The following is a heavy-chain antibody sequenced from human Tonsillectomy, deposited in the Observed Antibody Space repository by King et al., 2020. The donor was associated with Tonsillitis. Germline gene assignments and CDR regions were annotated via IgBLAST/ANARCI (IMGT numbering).Heavy chain of an antibody. Sequence: VQLVESGGGVVQPGRSLRLSCAASGFTFSSYAMHWVRQAPGTGREWVAVISYDGSNKYYADSVKGRFTISRDNSKNTLYLQMNSLGAEDTAVYFCARSGGYEWWSFDYWGQGTLVTVSS. CDR2: ISYDGSNK. CDR1: GFTFSSYA. V-gene: IGHV3-30*01. D-gene: IGHD5-12*01. J-gene: IGHJ4*02. CDR3: ARSGGYEWWSFDY.